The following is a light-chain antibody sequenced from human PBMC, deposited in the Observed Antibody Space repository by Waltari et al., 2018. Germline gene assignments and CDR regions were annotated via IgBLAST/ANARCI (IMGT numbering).Light chain of an antibody. CDR2: ATS. Sequence: DNQMTQSPSSVSAFVGDRENIPCQARRVSRKWLAWYQQKPGKAPELLISATSTLQSGVPARFSGSGSGTDFTLTISSLQPEDFAAYYCQQTYSFPLTFGGGTKVEIK. J-gene: IGKJ4*01. V-gene: IGKV1-12*01. CDR3: QQTYSFPLT. CDR1: RVSRKW.